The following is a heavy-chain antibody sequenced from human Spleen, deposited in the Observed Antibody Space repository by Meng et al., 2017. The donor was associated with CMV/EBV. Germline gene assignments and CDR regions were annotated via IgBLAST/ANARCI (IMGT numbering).Heavy chain of an antibody. CDR2: ISGSGGSA. CDR1: GFTFSSYA. D-gene: IGHD2-2*01. V-gene: IGHV3-23*01. CDR3: AKDPMGYCSSTSCREDAFDI. J-gene: IGHJ3*02. Sequence: GGSLRLSCAASGFTFSSYAMSWVRQAPGKGLEWVSAISGSGGSAYYADSVKGRFTISRDNSKNTLYLQMNSLRAEDTAVYYCAKDPMGYCSSTSCREDAFDIWGQGTMVTVSS.